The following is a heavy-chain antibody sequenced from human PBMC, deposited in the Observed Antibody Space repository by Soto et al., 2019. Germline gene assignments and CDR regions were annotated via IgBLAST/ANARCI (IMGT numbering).Heavy chain of an antibody. CDR3: ARENWFDS. J-gene: IGHJ5*01. V-gene: IGHV1-46*01. Sequence: ASVKVSCKASGYTFTSYYIHWARQAPGQGLEWMGVINPSGGSTTYAQKFQDTVTMTRDTSASTVYMELSSLRSEDTAVYYCARENWFDSWGQGALVTVSS. CDR1: GYTFTSYY. CDR2: INPSGGST.